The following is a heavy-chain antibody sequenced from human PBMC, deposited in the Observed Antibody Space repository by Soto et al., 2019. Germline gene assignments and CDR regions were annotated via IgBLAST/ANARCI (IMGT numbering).Heavy chain of an antibody. CDR2: ISGSGGST. Sequence: GGSLRLSCAASGFTFSSYAMSWVRQAPGKGLEWVSAISGSGGSTYYADSVKGRFTISRDNSKNTLYLQMNSLRAEDTAVYYCAKARGSGSYVYMDVWGKGTTVTVSS. V-gene: IGHV3-23*01. CDR1: GFTFSSYA. D-gene: IGHD3-10*01. J-gene: IGHJ6*03. CDR3: AKARGSGSYVYMDV.